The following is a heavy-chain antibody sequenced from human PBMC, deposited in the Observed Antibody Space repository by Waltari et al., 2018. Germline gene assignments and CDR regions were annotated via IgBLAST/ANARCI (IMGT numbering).Heavy chain of an antibody. V-gene: IGHV3-48*03. CDR2: IDSSGSLI. CDR3: ARYFDS. Sequence: EVQLVESGGGLVQPGGSLRLSCAASGFTFSSYEMSWVRQAPGKGLEWVSYIDSSGSLIYYADYVNGRFTISRDNTKKSLYLHMNSLRAEDTAVYYCARYFDSWGQGTLVTVSS. J-gene: IGHJ4*02. CDR1: GFTFSSYE.